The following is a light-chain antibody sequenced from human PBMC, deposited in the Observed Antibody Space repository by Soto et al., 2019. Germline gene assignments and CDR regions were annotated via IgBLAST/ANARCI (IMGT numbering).Light chain of an antibody. CDR2: EVS. CDR1: SSDVGGYNY. CDR3: SSYTSSSTLDVV. V-gene: IGLV2-14*01. J-gene: IGLJ2*01. Sequence: QSVLTQPASVSGSPGQSITISCTGTSSDVGGYNYVSWYQQHPGKAPKLMIYEVSNRPSGVSNRFSGSKSGNTASLTISGLQAEDEAYSSCSSYTSSSTLDVVFGGGTKLTVL.